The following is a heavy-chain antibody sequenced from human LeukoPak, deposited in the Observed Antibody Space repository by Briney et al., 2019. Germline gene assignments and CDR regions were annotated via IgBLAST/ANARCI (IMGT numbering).Heavy chain of an antibody. J-gene: IGHJ1*01. CDR2: INPNGGGT. CDR3: ARNDHGYFQH. Sequence: ASVKVSCKASGYTFTSYLMDWVRQAHGQGLEWMGIINPNGGGTSYAQKFQGRVTMTRDTSTGTVNMELSNLRSEDTAVYYCARNDHGYFQHWGQGSLVTVSS. CDR1: GYTFTSYL. V-gene: IGHV1-46*01.